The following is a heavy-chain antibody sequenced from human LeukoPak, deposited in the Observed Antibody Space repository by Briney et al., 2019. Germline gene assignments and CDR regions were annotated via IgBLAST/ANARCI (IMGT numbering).Heavy chain of an antibody. CDR2: MNPNSGNT. Sequence: ASVKVSCKASGYTFTSYDINWVRQATGQGLEWMGWMNPNSGNTGYAQEFQGRVTMTRNTSISTAYMELSSLRSEDTAVYYCARDYYDSSGQALSGALDIWGQGTMVTVSS. CDR1: GYTFTSYD. V-gene: IGHV1-8*01. CDR3: ARDYYDSSGQALSGALDI. D-gene: IGHD3-22*01. J-gene: IGHJ3*02.